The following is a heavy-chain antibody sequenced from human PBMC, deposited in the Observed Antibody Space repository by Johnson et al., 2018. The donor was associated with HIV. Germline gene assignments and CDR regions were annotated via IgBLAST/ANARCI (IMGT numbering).Heavy chain of an antibody. Sequence: VQLVESGGGLVQPGGSLRLSCAASGFTFSSYWMSWVRQAPGKGLEWVANIKQDGSEKYYVDSVKGRFTISRDNSKNTLYLQMNSLRSEDTAVYYCARAATIFGVITDYHDAFDVWGQGTMVTVAS. J-gene: IGHJ3*01. D-gene: IGHD3-3*01. V-gene: IGHV3-7*02. CDR1: GFTFSSYW. CDR2: IKQDGSEK. CDR3: ARAATIFGVITDYHDAFDV.